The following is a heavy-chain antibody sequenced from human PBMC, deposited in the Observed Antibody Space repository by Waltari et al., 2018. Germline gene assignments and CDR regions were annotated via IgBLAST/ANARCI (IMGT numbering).Heavy chain of an antibody. D-gene: IGHD5-12*01. Sequence: QVQLQESGPGLVKPSETLSLTCTVSGGSISSYYWSWIRQPPGKGLEWIGYIYYSGSTNYNPSLKSRVTISVDTSKNQFSLKLSSVTAADTAVYYCARGNGYNPDYYYYYYMDVWCKGTTVTVSS. CDR2: IYYSGST. CDR1: GGSISSYY. V-gene: IGHV4-59*01. J-gene: IGHJ6*03. CDR3: ARGNGYNPDYYYYYYMDV.